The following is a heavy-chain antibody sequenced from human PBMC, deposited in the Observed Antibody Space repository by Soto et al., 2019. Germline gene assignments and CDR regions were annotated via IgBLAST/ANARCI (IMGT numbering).Heavy chain of an antibody. CDR3: ARVLTNYDFWSGYFGSWGEEFDP. Sequence: SETLSLTCTVSGGSISSGGYYWSWIRQHPGKGLEWIGYIYYSGSTYYNPSLKSRVTISVDTSKNQFSLKLSPVTAADTAVYYCARVLTNYDFWSGYFGSWGEEFDPWGQGTLVTVSS. D-gene: IGHD3-3*01. CDR2: IYYSGST. V-gene: IGHV4-31*03. CDR1: GGSISSGGYY. J-gene: IGHJ5*02.